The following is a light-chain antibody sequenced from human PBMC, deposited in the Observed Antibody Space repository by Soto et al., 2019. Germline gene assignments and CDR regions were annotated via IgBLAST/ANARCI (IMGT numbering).Light chain of an antibody. J-gene: IGKJ2*01. Sequence: DIQMTQSPSSLSASVGDRVTITCRASQSISGYLSYYQRPGKAPKLLISAASTLQSGVPSRFSGSGSGTDFTLTISSLQPEDSATYYCRQSYTVPYTFGQGTKLEVK. V-gene: IGKV1-39*01. CDR3: RQSYTVPYT. CDR1: QSISGY. CDR2: AAS.